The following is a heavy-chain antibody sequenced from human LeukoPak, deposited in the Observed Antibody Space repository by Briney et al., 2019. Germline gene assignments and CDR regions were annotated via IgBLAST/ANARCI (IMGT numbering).Heavy chain of an antibody. V-gene: IGHV3-30-3*02. D-gene: IGHD3/OR15-3a*01. Sequence: GGSLRLSCAASGFTFSSYAMHWVRQAPGKGLEWVAVISYDGSNKYYADSVKGRFTISRDNSKNTLYLQMNSLRAEDTAVYYCANEEDSDPWGQGTLVTVSS. CDR3: ANEEDSDP. CDR2: ISYDGSNK. CDR1: GFTFSSYA. J-gene: IGHJ5*02.